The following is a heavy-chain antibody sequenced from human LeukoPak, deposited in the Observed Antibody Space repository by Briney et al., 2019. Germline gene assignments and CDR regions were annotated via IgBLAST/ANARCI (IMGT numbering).Heavy chain of an antibody. CDR2: ISTDGRDK. V-gene: IGHV3-30*04. D-gene: IGHD4-11*01. CDR1: GFIFTNYG. Sequence: GGFLRLSCAASGFIFTNYGMHWVRQAPGKGLDWVAVISTDGRDKFYADSVKGRFTISRDNSKNTLFLQMNSLRAEDTALYYCARSPYSNYPTSDYWGQGTLVTVSS. J-gene: IGHJ4*02. CDR3: ARSPYSNYPTSDY.